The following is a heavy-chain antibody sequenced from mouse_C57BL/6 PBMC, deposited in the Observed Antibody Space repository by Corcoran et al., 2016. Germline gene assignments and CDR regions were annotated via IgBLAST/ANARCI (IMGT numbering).Heavy chain of an antibody. CDR2: INPNNGGT. J-gene: IGHJ4*01. D-gene: IGHD2-4*01. CDR3: ARTPYYYDYDDYAMDY. CDR1: GYTFTDYY. Sequence: EVQLEPSGPELVKPGASVKISCKASGYTFTDYYMNWVKQSHGKCLEWIGDINPNNGGTSYKQKFKGKATLTVDKSSSTAYMEIRSLTSEDSAVYYCARTPYYYDYDDYAMDYWGQGTSVTVSS. V-gene: IGHV1-26*01.